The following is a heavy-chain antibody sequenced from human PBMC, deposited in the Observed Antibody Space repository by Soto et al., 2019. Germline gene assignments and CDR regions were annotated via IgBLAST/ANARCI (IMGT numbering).Heavy chain of an antibody. V-gene: IGHV4-39*01. CDR2: IYYSGST. Sequence: QLQLQESGPGLVKPSETLSLTCTVSGGSISSSSYYWGWIRQPPGKGLEWIGSIYYSGSTYYNPSLKSRVTISVDTSKNQFSLKLSSVTAADTAVYYCARFVDTARSGFDPWGQGTLVTVSS. CDR1: GGSISSSSYY. D-gene: IGHD5-18*01. CDR3: ARFVDTARSGFDP. J-gene: IGHJ5*02.